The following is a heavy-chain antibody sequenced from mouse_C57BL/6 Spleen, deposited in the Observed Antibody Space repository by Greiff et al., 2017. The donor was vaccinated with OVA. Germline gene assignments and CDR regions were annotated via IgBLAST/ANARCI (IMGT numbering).Heavy chain of an antibody. CDR2: ISYDGSN. Sequence: ESGPGLVKPSQSLSLTCSVTGYSITSGYYWNWIRQFPGNKLEWMGYISYDGSNNYNPSLKNRISITRDTSKNQFFLKLNSVTTEDTATYYCARDQITTVVDWYFDVWGTGTTVTVSS. CDR3: ARDQITTVVDWYFDV. V-gene: IGHV3-6*01. D-gene: IGHD1-1*01. J-gene: IGHJ1*03. CDR1: GYSITSGYY.